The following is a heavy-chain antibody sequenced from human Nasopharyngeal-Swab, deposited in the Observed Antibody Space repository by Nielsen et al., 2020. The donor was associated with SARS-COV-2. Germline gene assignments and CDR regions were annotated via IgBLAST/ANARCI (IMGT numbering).Heavy chain of an antibody. Sequence: GESLKISCAASGFTFNNYWMHWVRQAPGKGLVWVSRIMTDGSGTTYADSVKGRFTISRDNAKNSLYLQMNSLRAEDTAVYYCARDRVVPAVPDYRGQGTLVTVSS. CDR2: IMTDGSGT. J-gene: IGHJ4*02. D-gene: IGHD2-2*01. V-gene: IGHV3-74*01. CDR1: GFTFNNYW. CDR3: ARDRVVPAVPDY.